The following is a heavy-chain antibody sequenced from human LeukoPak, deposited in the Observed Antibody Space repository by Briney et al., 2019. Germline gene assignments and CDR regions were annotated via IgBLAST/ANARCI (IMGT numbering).Heavy chain of an antibody. CDR3: AKNNDDSSGYYGGY. Sequence: PGGSLRLSCAASGFTFSSYNMNWVRQAPGKGLEWVSAISGSGGSTYYADSVKGRFTISRDNSKNTLYLQMNSLRAEDTAVYYCAKNNDDSSGYYGGYWGQGTLVTVSS. CDR1: GFTFSSYN. V-gene: IGHV3-23*01. J-gene: IGHJ4*02. CDR2: ISGSGGST. D-gene: IGHD3-22*01.